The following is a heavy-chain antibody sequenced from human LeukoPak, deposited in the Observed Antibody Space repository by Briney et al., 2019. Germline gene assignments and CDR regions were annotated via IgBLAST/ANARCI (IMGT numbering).Heavy chain of an antibody. CDR1: GVSISSSSYY. CDR2: IYYSGST. CDR3: ARVSTGIVY. V-gene: IGHV4-39*07. D-gene: IGHD2-8*02. Sequence: SETLSLTCTVSGVSISSSSYYWGGVRQPPGKGLEWIGSIYYSGSTYYNPSLKSRVTISVDTSKNQFSLKLSSVTAADTAVYYCARVSTGIVYWGQGTLVTVSS. J-gene: IGHJ4*02.